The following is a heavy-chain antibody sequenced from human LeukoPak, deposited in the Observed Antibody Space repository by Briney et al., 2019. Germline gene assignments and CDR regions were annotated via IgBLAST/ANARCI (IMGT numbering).Heavy chain of an antibody. Sequence: SETLSLTCAVYGGSFSGYYWGWIRQPPGKGLEWIGSIYYSGSTYYNPSLKSRVTISVDTSKNQFSLKLSSVTAADTAVYYCARRSWTYHAFDIWGQGTMVTVSS. D-gene: IGHD3/OR15-3a*01. CDR3: ARRSWTYHAFDI. V-gene: IGHV4-39*01. J-gene: IGHJ3*02. CDR2: IYYSGST. CDR1: GGSFSGYY.